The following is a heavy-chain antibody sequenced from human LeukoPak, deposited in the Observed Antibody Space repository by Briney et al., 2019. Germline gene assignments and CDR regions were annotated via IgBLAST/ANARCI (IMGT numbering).Heavy chain of an antibody. CDR3: ARDSRPYYYYGMDV. CDR2: ISAYSGDT. Sequence: VASVKVSCKASGYTFTSYGISWVRQAPGQGLEWMGWISAYSGDTNYAQKFQGRATMTTDTSTSTAYMELRGLSSDDTAVYYCARDSRPYYYYGMDVWGQGTTVTVSS. J-gene: IGHJ6*02. V-gene: IGHV1-18*01. CDR1: GYTFTSYG.